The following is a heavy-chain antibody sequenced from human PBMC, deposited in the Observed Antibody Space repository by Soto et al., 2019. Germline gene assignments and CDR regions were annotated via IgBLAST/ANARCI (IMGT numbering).Heavy chain of an antibody. J-gene: IGHJ4*02. Sequence: PGESLKISCKGSGYSFTSYWIGWVRQMPGKGLEWMGIIYPGDSDTRYSPSFQGQVTISADKSISTAYLQWSSLKASDTAMYYCATRETGYCSSTSCYDYWGQGTLVTVSS. D-gene: IGHD2-2*01. V-gene: IGHV5-51*01. CDR3: ATRETGYCSSTSCYDY. CDR1: GYSFTSYW. CDR2: IYPGDSDT.